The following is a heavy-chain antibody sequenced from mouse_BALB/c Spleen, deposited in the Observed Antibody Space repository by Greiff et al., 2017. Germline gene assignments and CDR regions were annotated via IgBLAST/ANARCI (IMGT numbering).Heavy chain of an antibody. D-gene: IGHD2-14*01. CDR2: IDPSDSYT. CDR1: GYTFTSYW. V-gene: IGHV1S127*01. J-gene: IGHJ1*01. Sequence: QVQLQQPEAELVKPGASVKMSCKASGYTFTSYWMHWVKQRPGQGLEWIGVIDPSDSYTSYNQKFKGKATLTVDTSSSTAYMQLSSLTSEDSAVYYCTRNYRYDDWYFDVWGAGTTVTVSS. CDR3: TRNYRYDDWYFDV.